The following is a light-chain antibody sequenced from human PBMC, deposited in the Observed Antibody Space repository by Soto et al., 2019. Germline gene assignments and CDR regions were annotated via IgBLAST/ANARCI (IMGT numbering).Light chain of an antibody. V-gene: IGKV3-20*01. CDR3: QQYGSSRWT. J-gene: IGKJ1*01. CDR2: GAS. CDR1: QSVSSSY. Sequence: EIVLTQSPGTLSLSPGERATLSCRASQSVSSSYLAWYQQNRGQAPRLLIYGASSRATGIPDRFSGSGSGTDFTLTISRLEPVDFAVYYCQQYGSSRWTFGQGTKVDIK.